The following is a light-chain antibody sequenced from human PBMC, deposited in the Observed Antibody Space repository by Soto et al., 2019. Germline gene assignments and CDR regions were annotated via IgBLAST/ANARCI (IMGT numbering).Light chain of an antibody. CDR2: DAS. CDR1: QSVSSY. V-gene: IGKV3-11*01. J-gene: IGKJ3*01. CDR3: QQRSNWPLT. Sequence: EIVLTQSPATLSLSPGESAALSCRASQSVSSYLAWYQQKPGQAPRLLMYDASNRATGIPARFSGSGSGTDFTLTISSLEPEDVAVYYCQQRSNWPLTFGPGTKVAIK.